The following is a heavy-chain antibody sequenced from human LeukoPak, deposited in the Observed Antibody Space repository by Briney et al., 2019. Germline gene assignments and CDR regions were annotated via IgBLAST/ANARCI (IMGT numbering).Heavy chain of an antibody. CDR2: ISGGGRST. CDR3: ARERYFDY. CDR1: GFTFSSCA. V-gene: IGHV3-23*01. J-gene: IGHJ4*02. Sequence: GGSLRLSCAASGFTFSSCAMSWVRQAPGKGLEWVSAISGGGRSTDYADSVKGQFTISRDNSKNTLYLQMNSLRAEDTAVYYCARERYFDYWGQGTLVTVSS.